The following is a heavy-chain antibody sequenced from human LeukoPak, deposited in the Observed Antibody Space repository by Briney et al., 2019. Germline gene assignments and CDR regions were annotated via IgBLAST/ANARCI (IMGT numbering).Heavy chain of an antibody. J-gene: IGHJ4*02. CDR1: GGSFSGYY. CDR3: ARVGYCTNGVCYVVDY. V-gene: IGHV4-34*01. D-gene: IGHD2-8*01. CDR2: INHGGST. Sequence: SETLSLTCAVYGGSFSGYYWSWIRQPPGKGLEWIGEINHGGSTNYNPSLKSRVTISVDTSKNQFSLKLSSVTAADTAVYYCARVGYCTNGVCYVVDYWGQGTLVTVSS.